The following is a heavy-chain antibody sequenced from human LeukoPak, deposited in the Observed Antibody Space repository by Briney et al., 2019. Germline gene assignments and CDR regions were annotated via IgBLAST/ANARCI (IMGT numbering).Heavy chain of an antibody. Sequence: LPGGSLRLSCTASGFTFGDYAMSWFRQAPGKGLEWVSGIIENGGETYYADSVRGRFTISRDNSKNTLYLQMNSLRAEDTAVYYCAKDYEYNSNTWYFHWGRGTLVSVSS. D-gene: IGHD6-13*01. V-gene: IGHV3-23*01. CDR2: IIENGGET. CDR3: AKDYEYNSNTWYFH. J-gene: IGHJ4*02. CDR1: GFTFGDYA.